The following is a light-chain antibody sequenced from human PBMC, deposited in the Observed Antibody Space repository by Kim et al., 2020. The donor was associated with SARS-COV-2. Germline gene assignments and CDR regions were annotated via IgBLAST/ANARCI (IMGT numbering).Light chain of an antibody. V-gene: IGLV10-54*04. Sequence: QAGLTQPPSVSKGLRQTATLTCTGNNNNVGNQGAAWLQQHQGHPPKLLSYRNNNRPSGISERFSASSSGDTASLTIAGLQPEDETDYYCSAWDSSLNAWVFGGGTKLTVL. J-gene: IGLJ3*02. CDR2: RNN. CDR3: SAWDSSLNAWV. CDR1: NNNVGNQG.